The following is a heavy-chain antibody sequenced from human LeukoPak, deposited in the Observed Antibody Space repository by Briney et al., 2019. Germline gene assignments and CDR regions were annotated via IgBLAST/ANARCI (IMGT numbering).Heavy chain of an antibody. V-gene: IGHV3-21*01. J-gene: IGHJ3*02. CDR2: ISSSSSYI. CDR3: ARKRYSSNDAFDI. CDR1: GFTFSSYS. Sequence: GGSLRLSCAASGFTFSSYSMYWVRQAPGKGLEWVSSISSSSSYIYYADSVKGRFTISRDNAKNSLYLQMNSLRAEDTAVYYCARKRYSSNDAFDIWGQGTMVTVSS. D-gene: IGHD6-19*01.